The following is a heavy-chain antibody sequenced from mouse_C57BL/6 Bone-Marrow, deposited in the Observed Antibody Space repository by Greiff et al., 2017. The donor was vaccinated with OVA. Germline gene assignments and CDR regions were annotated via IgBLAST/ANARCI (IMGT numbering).Heavy chain of an antibody. D-gene: IGHD2-4*01. CDR2: INPNYGTT. V-gene: IGHV1-39*01. Sequence: EVQLQQSGPELVKPGASVKISCKASGYSFTDYNMNWVKQSNGKSLEWIGVINPNYGTTSYNQKFKGKATLTVDQSSSTAYMQLNSLTSEDSAVYYCARVRGGIYYDYEGYFDVWGTGTTVTVSS. CDR3: ARVRGGIYYDYEGYFDV. J-gene: IGHJ1*03. CDR1: GYSFTDYN.